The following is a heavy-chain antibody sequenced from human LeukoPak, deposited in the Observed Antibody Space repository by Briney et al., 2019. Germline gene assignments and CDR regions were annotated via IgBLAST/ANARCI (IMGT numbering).Heavy chain of an antibody. V-gene: IGHV3-23*01. J-gene: IGHJ4*02. CDR3: AKAINIPNWNRTPFDY. CDR1: GFTFSSSA. D-gene: IGHD1-1*01. Sequence: GGSLRLSCAASGFTFSSSAMSWVRQAPGKGLEWVSGINGSGSGANHADSVKGRFTISRDSSKSTLYLQMNSLRDEDTAVYYCAKAINIPNWNRTPFDYWGQGTQVADSS. CDR2: INGSGSGA.